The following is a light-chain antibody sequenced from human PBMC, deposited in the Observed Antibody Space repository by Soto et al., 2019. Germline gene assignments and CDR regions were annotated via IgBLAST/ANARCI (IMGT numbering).Light chain of an antibody. CDR3: QQYFSTPFT. CDR2: WAS. J-gene: IGKJ3*01. CDR1: QSLLYDSSTKNN. V-gene: IGKV4-1*01. Sequence: DIEMTQSPDSLTVSLGERATFNCKSSQSLLYDSSTKNNYLAWYQQKPGQPPKLLIYWASTRESGVPDRFSGGGSGTDFTLTISSLQAEDVAVYYCQQYFSTPFTFGPGTKVDIK.